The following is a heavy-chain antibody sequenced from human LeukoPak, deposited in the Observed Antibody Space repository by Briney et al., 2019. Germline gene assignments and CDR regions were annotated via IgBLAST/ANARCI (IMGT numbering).Heavy chain of an antibody. CDR2: ISGSGGST. V-gene: IGHV3-23*01. CDR3: ARDDSSVTFGFDY. Sequence: GGSLRLSCAASGFTFSSYAMSWVRQAPGKGLEWVSAISGSGGSTYYADSVKGRFTISRDNSKNTLYLQMNSLRAEDTAVYYCARDDSSVTFGFDYWGQGTLVTVSS. J-gene: IGHJ4*02. D-gene: IGHD3-22*01. CDR1: GFTFSSYA.